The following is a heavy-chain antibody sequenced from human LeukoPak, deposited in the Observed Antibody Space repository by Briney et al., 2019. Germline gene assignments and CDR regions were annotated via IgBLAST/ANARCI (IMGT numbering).Heavy chain of an antibody. CDR1: GFSFSNYA. V-gene: IGHV3-30-3*01. CDR3: ARISCTGGSCRPYSYYDMDV. D-gene: IGHD2-15*01. CDR2: IAYDGSNK. J-gene: IGHJ6*02. Sequence: PGGSLRLSCAASGFSFSNYAMHWVRQAPGKGLEWVAVIAYDGSNKNYADSVKGRFTISRDNSKNTLYLQMNSLRAEDTAVYYCARISCTGGSCRPYSYYDMDVWGQGTTVTVSS.